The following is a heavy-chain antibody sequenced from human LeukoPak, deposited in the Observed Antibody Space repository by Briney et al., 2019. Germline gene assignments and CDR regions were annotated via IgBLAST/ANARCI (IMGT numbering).Heavy chain of an antibody. J-gene: IGHJ4*02. CDR1: GFIFNNYG. D-gene: IGHD3-9*01. CDR2: ISSSSSYI. CDR3: ARDHDWGFDY. V-gene: IGHV3-21*01. Sequence: GGSLRLSCAASGFIFNNYGLVWVRQAPGKGLEWVSSISSSSSYIYYADSVKGRFTISRDNAKNSLYLQMNSLRAEDTAVYYCARDHDWGFDYWGRGTLVTVSS.